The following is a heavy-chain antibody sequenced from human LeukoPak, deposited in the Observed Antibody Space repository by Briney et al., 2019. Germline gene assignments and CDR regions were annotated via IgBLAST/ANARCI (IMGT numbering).Heavy chain of an antibody. J-gene: IGHJ5*02. CDR3: ARESYYYDSSGYQNWFDP. CDR2: IYYSGST. V-gene: IGHV4-31*03. CDR1: GGSISSGGYY. Sequence: SQALSLTCTVPGGSISSGGYYWSWIRQHPGKGLEWIGYIYYSGSTYYNPSLKSRVTLSVDTSKNQFSLKLSSVTGADTAVYYCARESYYYDSSGYQNWFDPWGQGTLVTVSS. D-gene: IGHD3-22*01.